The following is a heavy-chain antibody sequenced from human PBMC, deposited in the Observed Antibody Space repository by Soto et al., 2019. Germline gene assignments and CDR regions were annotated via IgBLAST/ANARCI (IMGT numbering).Heavy chain of an antibody. Sequence: QVQLVQSGAEVREPGASVKVSCKASGYTFTNYGVSWVRQAPGQGLEWMGWIGGYKGNTNYAQKLQGRVTLTTDTSTSTAYMELRSLRSDDTDVYYCAPHTLDTGMPSGYWGQGTLVIVSS. J-gene: IGHJ4*02. CDR1: GYTFTNYG. CDR3: APHTLDTGMPSGY. D-gene: IGHD5-18*01. CDR2: IGGYKGNT. V-gene: IGHV1-18*01.